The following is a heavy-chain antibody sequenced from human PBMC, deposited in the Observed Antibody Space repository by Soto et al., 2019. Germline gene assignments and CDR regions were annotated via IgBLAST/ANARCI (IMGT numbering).Heavy chain of an antibody. D-gene: IGHD3-16*01. V-gene: IGHV3-74*03. J-gene: IGHJ4*02. CDR2: INTDGSVA. CDR1: GLTFRSYW. CDR3: VRDMQLGRLDS. Sequence: EVPLVESGGGLVQPGESLRLSCAASGLTFRSYWMHWVRQAPGKGLVWVSRINTDGSVAMYVDSVKGRFTISRDNAKNTLYLHMNSLRAEDTAVYYFVRDMQLGRLDSWGQGTLVTVSS.